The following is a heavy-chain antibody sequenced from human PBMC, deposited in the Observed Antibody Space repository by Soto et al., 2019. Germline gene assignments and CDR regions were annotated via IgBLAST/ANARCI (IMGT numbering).Heavy chain of an antibody. CDR3: ARAGSGYYGMDV. J-gene: IGHJ6*02. CDR1: GFTFSSYG. Sequence: GGSLRLSCAASGFTFSSYGMHWVRQAPGKGLEWVAVMWYDGSNKYYADSVKGRFTISRDNSKNTLYLQMNSLRAEDTAVYYCARAGSGYYGMDVWGQGTTVTVSS. CDR2: MWYDGSNK. V-gene: IGHV3-33*01. D-gene: IGHD3-22*01.